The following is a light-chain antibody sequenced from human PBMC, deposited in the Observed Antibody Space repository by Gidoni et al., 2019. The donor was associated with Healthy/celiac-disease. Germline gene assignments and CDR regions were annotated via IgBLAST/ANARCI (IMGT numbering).Light chain of an antibody. CDR3: QQYYSTRT. V-gene: IGKV4-1*01. CDR2: WAS. Sequence: DIVMTQSPASLAVSLGERATINCKSSQSVLYSYNNKNYLAWYQQKPGQPPKLLIYWASTREAGVPDRFSGSGSGTDFTLTISSLQAEDVAVYYCQQYYSTRTFGQGTKVEIK. J-gene: IGKJ1*01. CDR1: QSVLYSYNNKNY.